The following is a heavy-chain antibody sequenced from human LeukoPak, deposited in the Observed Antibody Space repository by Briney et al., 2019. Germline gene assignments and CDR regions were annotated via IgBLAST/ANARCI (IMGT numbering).Heavy chain of an antibody. Sequence: PSETLSLTCTVSGGSLGGYYWSWIRQTPGKGLEYIGYIYPTGNTNGNTNYNPSLKGRVTISVDTSKNQFSLNLTSVTAADTAKYYCARLQWLVRSWFDPWGQGTLVIVSS. CDR3: ARLQWLVRSWFDP. CDR1: GGSLGGYY. D-gene: IGHD6-19*01. CDR2: IYPTGNTN. V-gene: IGHV4-4*08. J-gene: IGHJ5*02.